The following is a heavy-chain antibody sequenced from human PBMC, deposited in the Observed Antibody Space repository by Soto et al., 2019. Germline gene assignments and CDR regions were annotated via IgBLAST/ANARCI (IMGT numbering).Heavy chain of an antibody. Sequence: SVKVSCKASGGTFSSYAISWVRQAPGQGLEWMGGIIPIFGTANYAQKFQGRVTITADESTSTAYMELSSLRSEDTAVYYCAGGAMTKMTPKDYGMDVWGQGTTFTVSS. CDR2: IIPIFGTA. CDR1: GGTFSSYA. D-gene: IGHD4-17*01. V-gene: IGHV1-69*13. J-gene: IGHJ6*02. CDR3: AGGAMTKMTPKDYGMDV.